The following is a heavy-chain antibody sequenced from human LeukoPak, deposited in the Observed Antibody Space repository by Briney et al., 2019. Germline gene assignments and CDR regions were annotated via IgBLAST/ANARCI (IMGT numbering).Heavy chain of an antibody. Sequence: PSQTLSLTCIVSGGSISSGGYYWSWIRQHPGKGLEWIGYIYYSGSTYYNPSLKSRVTISVDTSKNQFSLKLSSVTAADTAVYYCARDLSNYGTHWYFDLWGRGTLVTVSS. CDR2: IYYSGST. V-gene: IGHV4-31*03. D-gene: IGHD4-11*01. J-gene: IGHJ2*01. CDR3: ARDLSNYGTHWYFDL. CDR1: GGSISSGGYY.